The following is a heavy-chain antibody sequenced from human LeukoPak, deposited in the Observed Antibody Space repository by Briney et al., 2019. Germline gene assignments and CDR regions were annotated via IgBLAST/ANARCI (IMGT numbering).Heavy chain of an antibody. CDR1: GGSISSGGYY. Sequence: SQTLSLTCTVSGGSISSGGYYWRWFRQPPGKGLEWIGYIYHSGSTYYNPSLKSRVTISVDRSKNQFSLKLSSVTAADTAVYYCARGVAVPAATTRGFDPWGQGTLVTVSS. J-gene: IGHJ5*02. CDR3: ARGVAVPAATTRGFDP. CDR2: IYHSGST. V-gene: IGHV4-30-2*01. D-gene: IGHD2-2*01.